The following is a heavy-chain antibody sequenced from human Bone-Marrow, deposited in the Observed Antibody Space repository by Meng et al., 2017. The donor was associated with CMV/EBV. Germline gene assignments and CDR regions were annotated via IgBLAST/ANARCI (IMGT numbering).Heavy chain of an antibody. D-gene: IGHD4/OR15-4a*01. Sequence: GASLKIYCAASGFTFDDYGMSWVRQAPGKGLEWVSGINWNGGSTGYADSVKGRFTISRDDSKNTLYLQMNSLRPEDTAAYYCAKDRNVIVPTTRYFQYWGQGTLVSVSS. V-gene: IGHV3-20*04. CDR1: GFTFDDYG. J-gene: IGHJ1*01. CDR3: AKDRNVIVPTTRYFQY. CDR2: INWNGGST.